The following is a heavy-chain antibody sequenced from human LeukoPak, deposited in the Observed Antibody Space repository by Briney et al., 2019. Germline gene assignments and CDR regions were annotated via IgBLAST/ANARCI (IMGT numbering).Heavy chain of an antibody. V-gene: IGHV4-34*01. J-gene: IGHJ5*02. CDR2: INHSGST. D-gene: IGHD3-10*01. CDR1: GGSFSGYY. Sequence: SETLSLTCAVYGGSFSGYYWSWIRQPPGKGLEWIGEINHSGSTNYNPSLKSRVTISVDTSKNQFSLKLSSVTAADTAVYYCARDCCTTGLGELYGWFDPWGQGTLVTVSS. CDR3: ARDCCTTGLGELYGWFDP.